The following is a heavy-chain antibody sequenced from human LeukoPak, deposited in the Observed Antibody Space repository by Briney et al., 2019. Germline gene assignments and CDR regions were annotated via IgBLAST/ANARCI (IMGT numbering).Heavy chain of an antibody. V-gene: IGHV3-21*01. CDR1: GFTFSSYS. Sequence: GGPLRLSCAASGFTFSSYSMNWVRQAPGKGLEWVSSISSSSSYIYYADSVKGRFTISRDNAKNSLYLQMNSLRAEDTAVYYCARDGGGYFFDYWGQGTLVTVSS. J-gene: IGHJ4*02. CDR3: ARDGGGYFFDY. D-gene: IGHD3-16*01. CDR2: ISSSSSYI.